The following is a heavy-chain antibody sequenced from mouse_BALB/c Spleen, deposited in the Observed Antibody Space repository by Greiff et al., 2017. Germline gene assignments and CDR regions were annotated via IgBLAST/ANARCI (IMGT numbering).Heavy chain of an antibody. D-gene: IGHD2-1*01. CDR1: GDSITSGY. CDR2: ISYSGST. V-gene: IGHV3-8*02. Sequence: EVQLQESGPSLVKPSQTLSLTCSVTGDSITSGYWNWIRKFPGNKLEYMGYISYSGSTYYNPSLKSRISITRDTSKNQYYLQLNSVTTEDTATYYCARYYGNYFNYFDYWGQGTTLTVSS. CDR3: ARYYGNYFNYFDY. J-gene: IGHJ2*01.